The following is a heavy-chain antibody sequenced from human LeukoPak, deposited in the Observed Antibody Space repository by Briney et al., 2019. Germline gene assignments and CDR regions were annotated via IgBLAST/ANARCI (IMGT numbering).Heavy chain of an antibody. D-gene: IGHD3-9*01. J-gene: IGHJ5*01. V-gene: IGHV1-2*02. CDR1: GYTFTGYY. Sequence: ASVKVSCKASGYTFTGYYMHWVRQAPGQGLEWMGWINPNSGGTNYAQKFHGRVTMSTDTSTRTAYMELRSLTLDDTAMYYCAKDWHILTGRNCFDPWGQGTLVTVSS. CDR3: AKDWHILTGRNCFDP. CDR2: INPNSGGT.